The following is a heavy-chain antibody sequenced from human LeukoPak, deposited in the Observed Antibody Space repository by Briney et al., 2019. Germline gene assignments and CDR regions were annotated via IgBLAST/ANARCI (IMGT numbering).Heavy chain of an antibody. J-gene: IGHJ4*02. V-gene: IGHV3-23*01. CDR3: AKDDAWLRFGE. CDR2: LSPSGDIT. Sequence: GGSLRLSCAASGFTFSSYSMNWVRQAPGKGLEWVSGLSPSGDITYYADSVKGRFTISRDNSKNTLYLEVISLTAQDTAVYYCAKDDAWLRFGEWSQGTLVTVSS. CDR1: GFTFSSYS. D-gene: IGHD3-10*01.